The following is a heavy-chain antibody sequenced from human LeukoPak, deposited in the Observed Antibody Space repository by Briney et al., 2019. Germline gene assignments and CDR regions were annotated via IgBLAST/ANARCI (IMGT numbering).Heavy chain of an antibody. CDR3: ASISLFLDNRGIYFYYYMDV. CDR2: IYYSGIT. D-gene: IGHD3/OR15-3a*01. CDR1: GGSISSSF. J-gene: IGHJ6*03. V-gene: IGHV4-59*01. Sequence: SETLSLTCTVSGGSISSSFWSWIRQPPGKGLEWIGYIYYSGITNYNPSLKSRVTISVDTSKNQFSLKLSSVTAADTAVYYCASISLFLDNRGIYFYYYMDVGGKGTTATVP.